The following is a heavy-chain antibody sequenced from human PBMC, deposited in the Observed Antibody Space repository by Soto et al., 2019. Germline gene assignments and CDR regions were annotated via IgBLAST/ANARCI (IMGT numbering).Heavy chain of an antibody. Sequence: EVQLLESGGGLVQPGGSLRLSCAASGFTFNTFEMSWVRQAPGRGLEWVSFISTDSSRAYYADAVKGRFTISRDNSKHTVHLRMNSVKAEDPAVDGCVQGGWLDFWGQEPLVTVSS. CDR1: GFTFNTFE. V-gene: IGHV3-23*01. CDR2: ISTDSSRA. CDR3: VQGGWLDF. D-gene: IGHD3-16*01. J-gene: IGHJ5*01.